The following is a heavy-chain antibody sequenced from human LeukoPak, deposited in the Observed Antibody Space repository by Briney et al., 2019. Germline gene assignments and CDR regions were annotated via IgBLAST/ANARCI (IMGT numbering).Heavy chain of an antibody. D-gene: IGHD2-21*02. CDR2: MNPNSGNT. Sequence: ASVKVSCKASGYTFTSYDITWVRQATGQGLEWMGWMNPNSGNTGYAQKFQGRVTLTRNTSISTAYMELSSLRSEDTAVYYCARADIVVVTAIRAFDYWGQGTLVTVSS. CDR1: GYTFTSYD. V-gene: IGHV1-8*01. CDR3: ARADIVVVTAIRAFDY. J-gene: IGHJ4*02.